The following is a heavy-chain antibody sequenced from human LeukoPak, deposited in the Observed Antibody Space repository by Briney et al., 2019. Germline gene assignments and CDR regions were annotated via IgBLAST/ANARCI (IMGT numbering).Heavy chain of an antibody. CDR2: INHRGST. Sequence: SETLSLTCAVYGGSFSGYYWTWIRQPPGKGLEWIGEINHRGSTDYNPSLKSRLTISVDTSQNQISLRLSSVTAADTAVYYCARAYYYDSSGYYRRYYYYYYMDVWGKGTTVTVSS. J-gene: IGHJ6*03. CDR1: GGSFSGYY. CDR3: ARAYYYDSSGYYRRYYYYYYMDV. V-gene: IGHV4-34*01. D-gene: IGHD3-22*01.